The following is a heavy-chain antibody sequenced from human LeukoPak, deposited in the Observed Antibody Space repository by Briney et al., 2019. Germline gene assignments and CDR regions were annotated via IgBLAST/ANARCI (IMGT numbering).Heavy chain of an antibody. D-gene: IGHD4-11*01. Sequence: ASVKVSCKASGYSFTSYGITWVRQAPGQGLEWMGWISAYNGNTNYAQKLQGRVTMTTDTSTSTAYMELRSLRSDDTAVYYCARTTVTTQNLDYWGQGTLVTVSS. J-gene: IGHJ4*02. CDR1: GYSFTSYG. V-gene: IGHV1-18*01. CDR2: ISAYNGNT. CDR3: ARTTVTTQNLDY.